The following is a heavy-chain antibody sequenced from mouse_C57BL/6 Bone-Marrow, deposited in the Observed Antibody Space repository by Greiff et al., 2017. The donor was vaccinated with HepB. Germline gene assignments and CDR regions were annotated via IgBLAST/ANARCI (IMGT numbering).Heavy chain of an antibody. CDR1: GYTFTSYW. Sequence: QVQLQQSGAELVKPGASVKMSCKASGYTFTSYWITWVKQRPGQGLEWIGDIYPGSGSTNYNEKFKSKATLTVDTSSSTAYMQLSSLTSEDSAVYYCALYYYGSSYDYWYFDVWGTGTTVTVSS. CDR3: ALYYYGSSYDYWYFDV. V-gene: IGHV1-55*01. CDR2: IYPGSGST. D-gene: IGHD1-1*01. J-gene: IGHJ1*03.